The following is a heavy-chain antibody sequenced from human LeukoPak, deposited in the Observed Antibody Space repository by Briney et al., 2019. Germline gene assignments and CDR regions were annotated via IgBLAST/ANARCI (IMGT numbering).Heavy chain of an antibody. CDR3: ARGHAMVSQDAFDI. Sequence: GGSLRLSCAASGFTVSSIYMTWVRQAPGKGLEWVSLICSGGGTYYADSVKGRFTISRHNSKNTLYLQMNSLRGEDTAVYYCARGHAMVSQDAFDIWGQGTMVTVSS. D-gene: IGHD4/OR15-4a*01. V-gene: IGHV3-53*04. CDR1: GFTVSSIY. CDR2: ICSGGGT. J-gene: IGHJ3*02.